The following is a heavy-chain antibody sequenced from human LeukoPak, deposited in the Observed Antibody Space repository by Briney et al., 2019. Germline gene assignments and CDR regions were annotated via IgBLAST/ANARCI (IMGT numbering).Heavy chain of an antibody. D-gene: IGHD6-19*01. CDR3: ARDLGRYSSGWPFDY. CDR1: GYTFTSYG. J-gene: IGHJ4*02. V-gene: IGHV1-18*01. CDR2: ISAYNGNT. Sequence: GASVKVSCKASGYTFTSYGISWVRQAPGQGLEWMGWISAYNGNTNYAQKLQGRVTMTTDTSTSTAYMELRSLRSDDTAVYYCARDLGRYSSGWPFDYWGQGTLVTVSS.